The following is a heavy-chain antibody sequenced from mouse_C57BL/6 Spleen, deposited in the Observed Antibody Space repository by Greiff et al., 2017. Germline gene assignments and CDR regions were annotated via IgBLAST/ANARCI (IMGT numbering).Heavy chain of an antibody. Sequence: EVMLVASGGGLVKPGGSLKLSCAASGFTFSSYAMSWVRQTPEKRLEWVATISDGGSYTYYPDNVKGRFTISRDNAKNNLYLQMSHLKSEDTAMYYCARDRELPYYFDYWGQGTTLTVSS. V-gene: IGHV5-4*01. CDR1: GFTFSSYA. D-gene: IGHD2-1*01. CDR3: ARDRELPYYFDY. CDR2: ISDGGSYT. J-gene: IGHJ2*01.